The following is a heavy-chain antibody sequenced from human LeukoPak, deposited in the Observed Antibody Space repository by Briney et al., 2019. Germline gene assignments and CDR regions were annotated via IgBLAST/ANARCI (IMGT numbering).Heavy chain of an antibody. J-gene: IGHJ6*03. V-gene: IGHV4-4*02. D-gene: IGHD6-6*01. Sequence: PSGTLSLTCAVSGGSISSSNWWSWVRPPPGKGLEWIGEIYHSGSTNYNPSLKSRVTISVDKSKNQFSLKLSSVTAADTAVYYCARWSGSVTARNYYYYMDVWGEGTTVTVSS. CDR3: ARWSGSVTARNYYYYMDV. CDR2: IYHSGST. CDR1: GGSISSSNW.